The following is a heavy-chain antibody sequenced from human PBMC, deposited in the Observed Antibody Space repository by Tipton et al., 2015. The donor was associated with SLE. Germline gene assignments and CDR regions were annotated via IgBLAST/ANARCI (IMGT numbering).Heavy chain of an antibody. D-gene: IGHD4-17*01. J-gene: IGHJ4*02. CDR1: GDSFSSGSSS. V-gene: IGHV4-61*10. CDR2: IDHSGST. CDR3: AKDYNYDNADYN. Sequence: TLSLTCTVSGDSFSSGSSSWNWVRQPAGKGLEWIGEIDHSGSTNSNPSLKSRVSMSVDKSKNQFSLKLSSVTVADTAVYYCAKDYNYDNADYNWGQGKLVIVSS.